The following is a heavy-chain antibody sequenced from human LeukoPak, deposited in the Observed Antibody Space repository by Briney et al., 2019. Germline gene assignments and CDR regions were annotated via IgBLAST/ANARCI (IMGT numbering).Heavy chain of an antibody. Sequence: HPGGSLRLSCAASGFTFSSYWMHWVRQAPGKGLMWVSRINSDGSSTSYADSVKGRFTISRDNAKNTLYLQMNSLRAEDTAVYYCASLIVVVPAAMLADAFDIWGQGTMVTVSS. V-gene: IGHV3-74*01. CDR2: INSDGSST. J-gene: IGHJ3*02. D-gene: IGHD2-2*01. CDR3: ASLIVVVPAAMLADAFDI. CDR1: GFTFSSYW.